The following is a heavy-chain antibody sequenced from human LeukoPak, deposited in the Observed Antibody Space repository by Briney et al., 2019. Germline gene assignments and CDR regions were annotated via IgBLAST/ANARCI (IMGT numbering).Heavy chain of an antibody. CDR3: ARDRYDSYPMDV. CDR1: GGSISSNNYY. Sequence: PSETLSLTCTVSGGSISSNNYYWGWIRQPPGKGLEWIGYIYYSGRTYYNPSLKSRVTISVDTSKNQFSLKLSSVTAADTAVYYCARDRYDSYPMDVWGQGTTVTVSS. V-gene: IGHV4-31*03. D-gene: IGHD3-3*01. CDR2: IYYSGRT. J-gene: IGHJ6*02.